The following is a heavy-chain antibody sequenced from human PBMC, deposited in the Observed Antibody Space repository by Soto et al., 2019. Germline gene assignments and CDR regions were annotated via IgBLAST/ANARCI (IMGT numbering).Heavy chain of an antibody. CDR1: GGSISSGDYY. CDR2: IYYSGST. CDR3: ASAEGYSYGLNWFDP. Sequence: QVQLQESGPGLVKPTQTLSLTCTVSGGSISSGDYYWSWIRQPPGKGLEWIGYIYYSGSTYYNPSLKIRVTISVDTSKNQFSLKLSSVSATDTAVYYCASAEGYSYGLNWFDPWGQGTLVTVSS. V-gene: IGHV4-30-4*01. D-gene: IGHD5-18*01. J-gene: IGHJ5*02.